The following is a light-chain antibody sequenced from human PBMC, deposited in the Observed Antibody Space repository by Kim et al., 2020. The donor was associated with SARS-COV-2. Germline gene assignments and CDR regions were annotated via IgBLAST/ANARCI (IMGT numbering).Light chain of an antibody. CDR1: QSLVHSDGNNY. CDR2: KIS. V-gene: IGKV2-30*02. Sequence: PASISCRSSQSLVHSDGNNYLNWFHQRPGQSPRRLIYKISNRDSGVPDRFSGSWSGTDFTLTISRVEAEDVGVYYCLQGTHWPWTFGQGTKVDIK. CDR3: LQGTHWPWT. J-gene: IGKJ1*01.